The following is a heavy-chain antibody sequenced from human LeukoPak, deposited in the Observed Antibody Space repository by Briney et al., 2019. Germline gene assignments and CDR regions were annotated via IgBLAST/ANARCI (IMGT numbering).Heavy chain of an antibody. D-gene: IGHD6-19*01. V-gene: IGHV3-30*03. CDR3: ARDQGDASGWFFDY. Sequence: GGSLRLSCAASGFTLSHHHIHWVRQAPGKGLEWVTVIALDGGRKIYADSVKGRFTISRDNSKNTVSLQMNSLGVEDTAVYYCARDQGDASGWFFDYWGQGARVIVSS. J-gene: IGHJ4*02. CDR1: GFTLSHHH. CDR2: IALDGGRK.